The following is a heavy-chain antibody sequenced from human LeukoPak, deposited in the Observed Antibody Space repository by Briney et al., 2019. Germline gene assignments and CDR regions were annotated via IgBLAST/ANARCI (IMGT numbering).Heavy chain of an antibody. V-gene: IGHV3-21*01. D-gene: IGHD5-24*01. J-gene: IGHJ4*02. Sequence: NPGGSLRLSCAASGFTFSSYSMNWVRQAPGKGLEWVSSISSSSSYIYYADSVKGRFTISRDNAKNSLYLQMSSLRAEDTAVYYCAKNGDSERWLQPKFVTHWGQGTLVTVSS. CDR1: GFTFSSYS. CDR2: ISSSSSYI. CDR3: AKNGDSERWLQPKFVTH.